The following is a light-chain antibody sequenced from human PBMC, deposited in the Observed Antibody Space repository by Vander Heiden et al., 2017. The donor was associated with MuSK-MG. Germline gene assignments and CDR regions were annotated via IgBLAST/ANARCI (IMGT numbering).Light chain of an antibody. CDR3: LRDNNACLS. V-gene: IGKV1-27*01. CDR2: AAS. J-gene: IGKJ4*01. CDR1: QGINTY. Sequence: DFQLTQSPSSLSASVRDRVTITCRASQGINTYLAWFQQKPGKVPQLLIYAASTLQSGVPSRFSGSGSGTDFTLTISSLHPEDVATYYCLRDNNACLSFGGGTKVEI.